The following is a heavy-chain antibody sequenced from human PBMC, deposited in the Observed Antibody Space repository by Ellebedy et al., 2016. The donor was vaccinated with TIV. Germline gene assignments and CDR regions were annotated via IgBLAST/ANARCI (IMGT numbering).Heavy chain of an antibody. D-gene: IGHD2-21*01. CDR2: ITPFFGTT. CDR3: AIFAGGVFFF. Sequence: AASVKVSCKASGGSFISYSITWARQAPGQGLEWMGGITPFFGTTNYALRFQGRVTITADESTGTAYMELSSLRSDDTDMYYCAIFAGGVFFFWGQGTLVTVSS. J-gene: IGHJ4*02. CDR1: GGSFISYS. V-gene: IGHV1-69*13.